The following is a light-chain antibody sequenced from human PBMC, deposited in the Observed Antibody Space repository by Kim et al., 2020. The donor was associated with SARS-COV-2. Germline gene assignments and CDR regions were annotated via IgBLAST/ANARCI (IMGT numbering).Light chain of an antibody. CDR2: NDN. J-gene: IGLJ3*02. CDR3: ATWDVSLNGWV. V-gene: IGLV1-44*01. Sequence: GQRVTSHCSGGSSNVVRNFVNWYQQLPGTAPKVFVYNDNPRPSGGPDRFAGSRSGTSASLAISGLQSEDEADYCCATWDVSLNGWVFGGGTQLTV. CDR1: SSNVVRNF.